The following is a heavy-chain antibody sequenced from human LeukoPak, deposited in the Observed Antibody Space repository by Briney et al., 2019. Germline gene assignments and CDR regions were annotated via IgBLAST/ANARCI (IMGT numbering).Heavy chain of an antibody. CDR3: AGLLGYCSGTSCYRGFDY. CDR1: GGSISSGSYY. V-gene: IGHV4-61*02. Sequence: SETLSLTCTVSGGSISSGSYYWSWIRQPAGKGLEWIGRIYTSGSTNYNPSLESRVTVSVDTSKNQFSLKLSSVTASDTAVYYCAGLLGYCSGTSCYRGFDYWGQGTLVTVSS. CDR2: IYTSGST. D-gene: IGHD2-2*02. J-gene: IGHJ4*02.